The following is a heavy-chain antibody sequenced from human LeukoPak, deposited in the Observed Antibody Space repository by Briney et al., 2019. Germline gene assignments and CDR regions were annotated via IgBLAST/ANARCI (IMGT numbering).Heavy chain of an antibody. V-gene: IGHV4-39*01. D-gene: IGHD3-3*01. Sequence: PSETLSLTCTVSGGSISSSSYYWGWIRQPPGKGLEWIGSIYYSGSTYYNPSLKSRVTISVDTSKNQFSLKLSSVTAADTAVYYCARRRYDFWSGYPPFDYWGQGTLVTVSS. CDR2: IYYSGST. J-gene: IGHJ4*02. CDR1: GGSISSSSYY. CDR3: ARRRYDFWSGYPPFDY.